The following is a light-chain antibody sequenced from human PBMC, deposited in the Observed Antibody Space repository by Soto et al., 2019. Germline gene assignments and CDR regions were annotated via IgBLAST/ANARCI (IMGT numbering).Light chain of an antibody. CDR1: QSVRSTY. V-gene: IGKV3-15*01. CDR2: GVS. Sequence: EIVMTQSPVTLSVSPGERATLSCRASQSVRSTYLAWYQQKPGQAHRLLIFGVSNRAAGIPARFSGSGSGTEFTLTISSLQSEDFAVYYCQQYGDWPLTFGGGTKVDIK. J-gene: IGKJ4*01. CDR3: QQYGDWPLT.